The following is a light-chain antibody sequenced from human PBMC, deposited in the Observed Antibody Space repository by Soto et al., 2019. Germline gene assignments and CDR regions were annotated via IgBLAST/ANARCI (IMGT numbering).Light chain of an antibody. CDR1: QSISNR. CDR3: QHYGGMWA. J-gene: IGKJ1*01. Sequence: DIQMTQSPSTLSASVRDRVTITCRASQSISNRLAWYQQKPGKAPKVLIYDASNLESGVPSRFSGSGSGTEFILTISSLQPDDFTTYYCQHYGGMWAFGQGTKVDIK. V-gene: IGKV1-5*01. CDR2: DAS.